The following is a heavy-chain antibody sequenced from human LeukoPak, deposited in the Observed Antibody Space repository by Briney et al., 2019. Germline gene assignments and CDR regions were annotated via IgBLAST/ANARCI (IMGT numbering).Heavy chain of an antibody. Sequence: ASVKVSCKASGYTFTSYAMHWVRQAPGQRLEWMGWINAGNGNTKYSQKFQGRVTITRDTSASTAYMELSSLRFEDTAVYYCARDLNGGYGGNSEYYFDYWGQGTLVTVSS. J-gene: IGHJ4*02. D-gene: IGHD4-23*01. CDR3: ARDLNGGYGGNSEYYFDY. V-gene: IGHV1-3*01. CDR2: INAGNGNT. CDR1: GYTFTSYA.